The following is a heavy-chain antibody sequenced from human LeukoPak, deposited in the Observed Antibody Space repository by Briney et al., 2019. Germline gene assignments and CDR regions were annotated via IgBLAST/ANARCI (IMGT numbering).Heavy chain of an antibody. V-gene: IGHV3-23*01. D-gene: IGHD5-18*01. CDR3: AKEKGGSYGQYFDY. CDR1: GFTFSNYA. CDR2: ISGSGEI. Sequence: GGSLRLSCVTSGFTFSNYAISWVRQAPGKGLEWVSAISGSGEIWYADSVQGRFIISRDSSKNTLYLQMNSLRAEDTAVYYCAKEKGGSYGQYFDYWGQGTLVTVSS. J-gene: IGHJ4*02.